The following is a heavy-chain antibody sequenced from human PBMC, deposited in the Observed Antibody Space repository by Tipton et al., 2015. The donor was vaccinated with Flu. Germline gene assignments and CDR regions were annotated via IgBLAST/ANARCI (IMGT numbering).Heavy chain of an antibody. D-gene: IGHD3-16*01. J-gene: IGHJ5*02. CDR1: GFAFSDSP. CDR2: INQDGSEE. V-gene: IGHV3-7*01. Sequence: SLRLSCTASGFAFSDSPMHWVRQAPGKGLEWVAHINQDGSEESYVESVKGRFTISRDNARNSLYLQMNSLRAEDTAVYHCARFAGGPWGQGTLVTVSS. CDR3: ARFAGGP.